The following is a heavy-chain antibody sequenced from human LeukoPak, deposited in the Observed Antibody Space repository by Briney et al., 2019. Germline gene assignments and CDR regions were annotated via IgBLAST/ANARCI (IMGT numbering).Heavy chain of an antibody. J-gene: IGHJ6*02. CDR3: ARGRFYDFWSGYPYYYYYGMDV. CDR2: MNPNSGNT. CDR1: GYTFTSYD. D-gene: IGHD3-3*01. Sequence: ASVKVSCKASGYTFTSYDINWVRQATGQGLEWMGWMNPNSGNTGYAQKFQGRVTMTRNTSISTAHMELSSLRSEDTAVYYCARGRFYDFWSGYPYYYYYGMDVWGQGTTVTVSS. V-gene: IGHV1-8*01.